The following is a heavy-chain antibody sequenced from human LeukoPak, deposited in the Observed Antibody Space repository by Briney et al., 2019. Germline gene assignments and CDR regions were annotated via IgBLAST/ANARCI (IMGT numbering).Heavy chain of an antibody. D-gene: IGHD3-16*01. CDR1: GGTFSSYA. CDR2: IIPIFGTA. CDR3: ARVAHMTTYIDY. Sequence: SVKVSCKASGGTFSSYAISWVRQAPGQGLEWMGGIIPIFGTANYAQKFQGRVTITTDESTSTAYMELSSLRSEDTAVYYCARVAHMTTYIDYWGQGTLVTVSS. V-gene: IGHV1-69*05. J-gene: IGHJ4*02.